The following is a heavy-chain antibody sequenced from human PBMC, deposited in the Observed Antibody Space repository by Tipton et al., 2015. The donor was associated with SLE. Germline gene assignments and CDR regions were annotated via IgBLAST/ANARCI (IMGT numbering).Heavy chain of an antibody. D-gene: IGHD3-10*01. Sequence: SLRLSCAASGFTFSDYYMTWIRQAPGKGLEWVSYMSDTGRTIYYADSVKGRFTISRDNAKNTLYLQMNSLRAEDTAVYYCARDRGGDAFDIWGQGTMVTVSS. J-gene: IGHJ3*02. V-gene: IGHV3-11*04. CDR1: GFTFSDYY. CDR2: MSDTGRTI. CDR3: ARDRGGDAFDI.